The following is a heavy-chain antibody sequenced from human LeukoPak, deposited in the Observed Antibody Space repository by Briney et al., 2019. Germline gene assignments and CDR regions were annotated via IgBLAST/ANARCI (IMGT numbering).Heavy chain of an antibody. CDR1: GGSISSYY. J-gene: IGHJ4*02. V-gene: IGHV4-59*08. CDR2: IYYSGST. D-gene: IGHD5-18*01. Sequence: PSETLSLTCTVSGGSISSYYWSWIRQPPGKGLEWIGYIYYSGSTNYNPSLKSRVTISVDTSKNQFSLKLSSVTAADTAVYYCARHQGGYSYDSYYFDYWGQGTLVTVSS. CDR3: ARHQGGYSYDSYYFDY.